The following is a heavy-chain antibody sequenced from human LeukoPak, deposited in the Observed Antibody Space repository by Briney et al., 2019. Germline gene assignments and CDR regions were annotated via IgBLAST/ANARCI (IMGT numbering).Heavy chain of an antibody. D-gene: IGHD3-10*01. V-gene: IGHV3-74*01. CDR1: GFSFSNYW. CDR2: INSDGSST. J-gene: IGHJ4*02. Sequence: GGSLRLSCAASGFSFSNYWMHWVRQAPGKGLVWVSRINSDGSSTTYADSVKGRFTISRDNARYSLYLQMNSLRDEDTAVYYCARLYFRGGNFDYWGQGTLVTVSS. CDR3: ARLYFRGGNFDY.